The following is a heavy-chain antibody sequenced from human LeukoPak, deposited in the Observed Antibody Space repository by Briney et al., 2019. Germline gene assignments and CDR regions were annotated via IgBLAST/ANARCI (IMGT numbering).Heavy chain of an antibody. J-gene: IGHJ4*02. CDR2: INPNSGGT. CDR3: ARGEYSNGYPYRLDS. CDR1: GYTFTGYY. V-gene: IGHV1-2*02. Sequence: ASVKVSCKASGYTFTGYYMHWVRQAPGQGLEWMGWINPNSGGTNYAQNFQGRVTMTRDTSISTAYMELNRLRSDDTAMYYCARGEYSNGYPYRLDSWGQGTLVTVSS. D-gene: IGHD3-16*01.